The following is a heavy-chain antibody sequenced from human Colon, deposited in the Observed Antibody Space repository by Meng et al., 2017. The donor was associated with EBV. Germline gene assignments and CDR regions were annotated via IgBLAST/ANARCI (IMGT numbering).Heavy chain of an antibody. Sequence: QVQLQESGPGLVKPSQTLALTRTVSGGSISSGNHYWSWIRQHPGKGLEYIGYIYYSGSTYYNPSLKSRVIISVDTSKNQFSLRLNSVTAADTAVYYCASLYGGSSVWYLDLWGRGTLVTVSS. V-gene: IGHV4-31*03. CDR3: ASLYGGSSVWYLDL. D-gene: IGHD4-23*01. CDR2: IYYSGST. J-gene: IGHJ2*01. CDR1: GGSISSGNHY.